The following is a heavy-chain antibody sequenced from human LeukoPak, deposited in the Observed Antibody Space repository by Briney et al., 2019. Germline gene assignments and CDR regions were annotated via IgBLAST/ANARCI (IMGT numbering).Heavy chain of an antibody. CDR3: ASGSGWEPSGDY. CDR1: GYSFTSYY. D-gene: IGHD1-26*01. V-gene: IGHV1-69*13. Sequence: GASVKVSCKASGYSFTSYYMHWVRQAPGQGLEWMGGIIPIFGTANYAQKFQGRVTITADESTSTAYMELSSLRSEDTAVYYCASGSGWEPSGDYWGQGTLVTVSS. CDR2: IIPIFGTA. J-gene: IGHJ4*02.